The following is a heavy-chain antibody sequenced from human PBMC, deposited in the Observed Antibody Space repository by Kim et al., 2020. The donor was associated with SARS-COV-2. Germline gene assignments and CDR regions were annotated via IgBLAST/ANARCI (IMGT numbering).Heavy chain of an antibody. CDR3: ARDERDSSGRRPFDY. CDR1: GFTFSSYN. Sequence: GGSLRLSCATSGFTFSSYNMNWVRQAPGKGLEWISYISSGSTTIYYAHSVKGRFTISRDNAKNSLYLQMNSLRDEDTAVYYCARDERDSSGRRPFDYWGRGTLVTVSS. CDR2: ISSGSTTI. V-gene: IGHV3-48*02. D-gene: IGHD6-19*01. J-gene: IGHJ4*02.